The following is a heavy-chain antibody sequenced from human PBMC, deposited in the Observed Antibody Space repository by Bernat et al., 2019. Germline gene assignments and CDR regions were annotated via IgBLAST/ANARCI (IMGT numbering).Heavy chain of an antibody. CDR2: IKQDGSDK. CDR3: ARYSGSNYFQH. CDR1: GFTFSSYW. V-gene: IGHV3-7*01. D-gene: IGHD6-19*01. Sequence: EVQLVESGGGLVQPGGSLRLSCAASGFTFSSYWMSWVCQAPGKGLEWVANIKQDGSDKYYVDSVKGRFTISRDNAKNSLYLQMNSLRAEDTAVYYCARYSGSNYFQHWGQGTLVTVSS. J-gene: IGHJ1*01.